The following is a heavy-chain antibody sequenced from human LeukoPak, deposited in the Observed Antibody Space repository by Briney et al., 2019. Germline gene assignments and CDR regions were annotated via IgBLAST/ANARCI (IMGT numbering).Heavy chain of an antibody. Sequence: SETLSLTCAVYGGSFSGYYWSWIRQPPGKGLEWIGEINHSGSTNYNPSLKSRVTISVDTSKNQFSLKLSSVTAADTAVYYCARSPFGATPYYFDYWGQGTLVTVSS. CDR1: GGSFSGYY. CDR2: INHSGST. D-gene: IGHD1-26*01. CDR3: ARSPFGATPYYFDY. J-gene: IGHJ4*02. V-gene: IGHV4-34*01.